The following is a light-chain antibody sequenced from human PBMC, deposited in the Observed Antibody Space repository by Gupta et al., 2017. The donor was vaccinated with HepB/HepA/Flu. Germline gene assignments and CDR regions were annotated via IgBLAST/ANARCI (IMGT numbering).Light chain of an antibody. CDR3: QQYKSWPPYT. CDR1: QSVSSN. Sequence: EIVMTQSPATLSIFPGERVTLSCRASQSVSSNLAWYQQKPGQAPRLLIYGASNRDTGIPARFSGSGYGTEFTLTISSRQSEDFAVYYCQQYKSWPPYTFGQGTKLEIK. CDR2: GAS. J-gene: IGKJ2*01. V-gene: IGKV3-15*01.